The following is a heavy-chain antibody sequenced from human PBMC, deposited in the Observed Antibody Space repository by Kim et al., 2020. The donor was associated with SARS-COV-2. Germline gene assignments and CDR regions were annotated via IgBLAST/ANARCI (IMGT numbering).Heavy chain of an antibody. J-gene: IGHJ6*02. CDR3: ARVSDNVLYAMDV. CDR2: INPSGGAA. V-gene: IGHV1-46*01. Sequence: ASVKVSCKASGYSFTYYHVHWVRQAPGPGLEWMGIINPSGGAARYPQKFQGRVTITSDTSTSTVYMELSNLRSEDTAVYYCARVSDNVLYAMDVWGQGTTVTVSS. CDR1: GYSFTYYH. D-gene: IGHD2-21*02.